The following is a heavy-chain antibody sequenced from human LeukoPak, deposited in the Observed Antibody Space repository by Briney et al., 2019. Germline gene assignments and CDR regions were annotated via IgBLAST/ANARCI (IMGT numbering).Heavy chain of an antibody. CDR2: IYSGGST. CDR1: GFTVSSDY. Sequence: PGGSLRLSCAASGFTVSSDYMSWVRQAPGKGLEWVSVIYSGGSTYYADSVKGRFTISRDNSKNTLFLQMNSLRAEDTAVYYCARGRLLGLWAYWGRGTLVTVSS. D-gene: IGHD7-27*01. CDR3: ARGRLLGLWAY. V-gene: IGHV3-66*02. J-gene: IGHJ4*02.